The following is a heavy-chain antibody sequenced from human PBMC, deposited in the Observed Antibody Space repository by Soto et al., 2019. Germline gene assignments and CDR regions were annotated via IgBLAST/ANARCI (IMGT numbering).Heavy chain of an antibody. CDR1: GGSVNTPSYF. CDR2: VLYTGPS. CDR3: ARLYSGSYQPDY. V-gene: IGHV4-39*01. D-gene: IGHD1-26*01. J-gene: IGHJ4*02. Sequence: PSETLSLTCTVSGGSVNTPSYFWGWIRQPPGKGPDWIGNVLYTGPSHYNPSLKSRVSISVDMSKNEFSLHLTSVTAADTAVYYCARLYSGSYQPDYWGRGTLVTVSS.